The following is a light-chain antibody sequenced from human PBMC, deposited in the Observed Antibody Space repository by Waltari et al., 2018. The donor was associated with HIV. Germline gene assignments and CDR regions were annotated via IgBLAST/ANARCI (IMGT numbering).Light chain of an antibody. V-gene: IGKV3-11*01. Sequence: IVLTQSPAISSLSPGERATLSSRASHTVSGYLAWYQKKPGQVLRLLIYDASNRAPGIPDRFTGRGSGTNYTLTISRLEPEDFAVYYCHQRHDWLTFGGGTRVELK. J-gene: IGKJ4*01. CDR3: HQRHDWLT. CDR2: DAS. CDR1: HTVSGY.